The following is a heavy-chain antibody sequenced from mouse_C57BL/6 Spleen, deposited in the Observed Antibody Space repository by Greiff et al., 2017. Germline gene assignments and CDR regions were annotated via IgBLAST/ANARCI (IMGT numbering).Heavy chain of an antibody. CDR2: ISYDGSN. CDR3: AREPLYGYEGGFAY. J-gene: IGHJ3*01. Sequence: ESGPGLVKPSQSLSLTCSVTGYSITSGYYWNWIRQFPGNKLEWMGYISYDGSNNYNPSLKNRISITRDTSKNQFFLKLNSVTTEDTATYYCAREPLYGYEGGFAYWGQGTLVTVSA. V-gene: IGHV3-6*01. CDR1: GYSITSGYY. D-gene: IGHD2-2*01.